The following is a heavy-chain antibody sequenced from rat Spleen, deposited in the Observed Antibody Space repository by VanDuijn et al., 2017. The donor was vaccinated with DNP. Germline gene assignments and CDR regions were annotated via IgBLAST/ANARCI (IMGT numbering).Heavy chain of an antibody. Sequence: EVQLVQSGGGLVQPERSLKLSCTASGFTFSAYNMAWVRQAPTKGLDWVATISNTGDSTYYRDPVRGRFTISRDNAKSSLYLQRDSLRSEDTASYYCTTWGWLLGMDAWGQGTSVTVSS. J-gene: IGHJ4*01. V-gene: IGHV5-20*01. CDR1: GFTFSAYN. CDR3: TTWGWLLGMDA. CDR2: ISNTGDST. D-gene: IGHD1-12*03.